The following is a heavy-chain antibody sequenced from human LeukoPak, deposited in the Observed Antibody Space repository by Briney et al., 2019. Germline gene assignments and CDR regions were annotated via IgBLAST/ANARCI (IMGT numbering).Heavy chain of an antibody. CDR1: GYSISSGYY. D-gene: IGHD6-19*01. J-gene: IGHJ4*02. CDR3: ARVTGIAVAGTYY. V-gene: IGHV4-38-2*02. CDR2: IYHSGST. Sequence: SETLSLTCTVSGYSISSGYYCGWSRQPPGKGLEWIGSIYHSGSTYYNPSLKSRVTISVDTSKNQFSLKLSSVTAADTAVYYCARVTGIAVAGTYYWGQGTLVTVSS.